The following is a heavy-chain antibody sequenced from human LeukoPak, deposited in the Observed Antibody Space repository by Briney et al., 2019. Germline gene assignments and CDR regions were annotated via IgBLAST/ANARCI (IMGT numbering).Heavy chain of an antibody. CDR2: IIPILGIA. Sequence: GASVKVSCKASGGTFSSYAISWVRQAPGQGLEWMGRIIPILGIANYAQMFQGRVTVTADKSTSTAYMELSSLRSEDTAVYYCAREPQLLAYYFDYWGQGTLVTVSS. CDR1: GGTFSSYA. CDR3: AREPQLLAYYFDY. J-gene: IGHJ4*02. D-gene: IGHD3-10*01. V-gene: IGHV1-69*04.